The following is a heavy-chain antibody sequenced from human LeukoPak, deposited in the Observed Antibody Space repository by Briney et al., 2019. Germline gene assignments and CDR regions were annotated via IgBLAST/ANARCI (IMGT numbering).Heavy chain of an antibody. Sequence: SETLSLTCTVSGGSISSYYWSWIRQPPGKGLEWIGYIYYSGSTNYNPSLKSRVTISVDTSKNQFTLKLSSVTAADTAVYYCARGQDGYKSKMGVSVFDYWGQGTLVTVSS. CDR1: GGSISSYY. J-gene: IGHJ4*02. V-gene: IGHV4-59*01. CDR2: IYYSGST. D-gene: IGHD5-24*01. CDR3: ARGQDGYKSKMGVSVFDY.